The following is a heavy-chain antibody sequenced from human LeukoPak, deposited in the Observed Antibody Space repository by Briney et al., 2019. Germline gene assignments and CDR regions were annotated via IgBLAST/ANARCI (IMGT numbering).Heavy chain of an antibody. CDR1: GFTFSSYA. D-gene: IGHD3-16*01. CDR2: ISGGGGTT. Sequence: GGSLRLSCAASGFTFSSYAMSWVRQAPGKGLDWVSSISGGGGTTYYADSVKGRFTISRDNSKNTVYLQMNSLRAEDTALYHCAKRFSYLDYWGQGTLVTVSS. V-gene: IGHV3-23*01. CDR3: AKRFSYLDY. J-gene: IGHJ4*02.